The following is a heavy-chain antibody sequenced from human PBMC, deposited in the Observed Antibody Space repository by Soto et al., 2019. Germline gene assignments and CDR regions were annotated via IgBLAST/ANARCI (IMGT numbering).Heavy chain of an antibody. Sequence: QVQLVQSGAEVKKPGSSVKVSCKASGGTFSSYALSWVRQAPGQGLEWMGGIIPMSGATNYAQKFQGRVTFTAEESTNTAYLELTSLRYEDTAVYYCARGGPENDYWGQGTLVTVSS. V-gene: IGHV1-69*12. CDR3: ARGGPENDY. J-gene: IGHJ4*02. CDR2: IIPMSGAT. D-gene: IGHD1-26*01. CDR1: GGTFSSYA.